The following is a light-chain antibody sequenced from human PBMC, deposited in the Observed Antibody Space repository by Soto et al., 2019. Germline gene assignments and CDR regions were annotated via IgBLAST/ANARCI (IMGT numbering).Light chain of an antibody. CDR3: QQYGSSPLIT. J-gene: IGKJ1*01. CDR1: QRLSASY. CDR2: GVS. V-gene: IGKV3-20*01. Sequence: EIVLPQYPGTLSLSPGQRATLSCRASQRLSASYIAWYQQKPGQAPKFLIYGVSSRATGIPDRFSGSGSGTDFTLTISRLELEDFAVYHCQQYGSSPLITFGQGTKVDI.